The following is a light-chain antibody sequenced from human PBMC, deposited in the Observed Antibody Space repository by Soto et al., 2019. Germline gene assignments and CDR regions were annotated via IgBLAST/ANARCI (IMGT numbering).Light chain of an antibody. CDR2: AAS. V-gene: IGKV1-27*01. CDR1: QGIAPY. J-gene: IGKJ4*01. Sequence: DVQMTQSPSSLSASVGDRVTITCRASQGIAPYLAWFQQKPGKVPKLLIYAASTLQSGVPSRFSGSGSGTGFTLTISSLQPEDVATYYCHKYNSAPLTFGGGTKVEI. CDR3: HKYNSAPLT.